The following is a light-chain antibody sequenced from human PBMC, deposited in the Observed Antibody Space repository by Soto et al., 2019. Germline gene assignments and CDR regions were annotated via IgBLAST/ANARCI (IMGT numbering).Light chain of an antibody. CDR1: QSVSSSY. V-gene: IGKV3-20*01. CDR2: GAS. J-gene: IGKJ1*01. Sequence: EIELTQSRGTLSLSPEERAALSCLARQSVSSSYLAWYQQKPGQAPRLLIYGASSRATGIPDRFSGSGSGTEFTLTISTAQSEDFAVYYCQQYNTWPRTLGQGTKVDIK. CDR3: QQYNTWPRT.